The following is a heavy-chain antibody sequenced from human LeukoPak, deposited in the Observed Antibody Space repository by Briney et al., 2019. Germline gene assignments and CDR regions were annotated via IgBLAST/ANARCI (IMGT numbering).Heavy chain of an antibody. D-gene: IGHD2-2*03. CDR3: ARGVGYCSSTSCRPFDP. CDR1: GYTFTSYD. J-gene: IGHJ5*02. CDR2: MNPNSGNT. Sequence: ASVKVSCKASGYTFTSYDINWVRQATGQGLEWMGWMNPNSGNTGYAQKFQGRVTMTRNTSISTAYMELSSLRSEDTAVHYCARGVGYCSSTSCRPFDPWGQGTLVTVSS. V-gene: IGHV1-8*01.